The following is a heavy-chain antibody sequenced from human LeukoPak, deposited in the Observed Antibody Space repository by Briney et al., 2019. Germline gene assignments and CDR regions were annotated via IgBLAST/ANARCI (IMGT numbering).Heavy chain of an antibody. D-gene: IGHD7-27*01. Sequence: ASVKVSCKASGYTFTSYGISWVRQAPGQGLEWMGWISAYNGNTNYAQKLQGRVTMTTDTSTSTAYMELRSLRSDDTAVYYCARKLGSRIDWYFDLWGRGTLVTVSS. J-gene: IGHJ2*01. V-gene: IGHV1-18*01. CDR3: ARKLGSRIDWYFDL. CDR1: GYTFTSYG. CDR2: ISAYNGNT.